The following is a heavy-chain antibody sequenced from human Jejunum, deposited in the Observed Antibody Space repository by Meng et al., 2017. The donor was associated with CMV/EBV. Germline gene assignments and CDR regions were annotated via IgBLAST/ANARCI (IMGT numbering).Heavy chain of an antibody. Sequence: GFPFRTDAMHWVRQAPGKGLEWVALISYDGSNKYYADSVKGLFTISRDNSKNTLYLQMNSLRPEDTAVYYCARGYCSATICYPSDYWGQGTLVTVSS. CDR3: ARGYCSATICYPSDY. V-gene: IGHV3-30-3*01. D-gene: IGHD2-2*01. CDR2: ISYDGSNK. CDR1: GFPFRTDA. J-gene: IGHJ4*02.